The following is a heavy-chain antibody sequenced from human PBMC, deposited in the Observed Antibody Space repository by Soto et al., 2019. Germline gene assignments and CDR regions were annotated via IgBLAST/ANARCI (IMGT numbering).Heavy chain of an antibody. CDR3: ARQADGSIYYYYYYGMDV. D-gene: IGHD6-13*01. Sequence: SETLSLTCTVSGGSISSSSYYWGWIRQPPGKGLEWIGSIYYSGSTYYNPSLKSRVTISVDTSKNQFSLKLSSVTDADTAVYYCARQADGSIYYYYYYGMDVWGQGTTVS. CDR2: IYYSGST. V-gene: IGHV4-39*01. J-gene: IGHJ6*02. CDR1: GGSISSSSYY.